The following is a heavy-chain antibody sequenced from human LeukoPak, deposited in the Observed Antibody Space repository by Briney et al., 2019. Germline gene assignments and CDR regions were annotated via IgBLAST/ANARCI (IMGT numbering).Heavy chain of an antibody. Sequence: ASVKVSCKASGYTFTSYGISWVRQAPGQGLEWMGWISDYNGNTNYAQKLQGRVTMTTDTSTSTAYMELRSLRSDDTAVYYCARVNPMHCTGGVCYGDYWGQGTLVTVSS. J-gene: IGHJ4*02. V-gene: IGHV1-18*01. CDR2: ISDYNGNT. CDR3: ARVNPMHCTGGVCYGDY. D-gene: IGHD2-8*02. CDR1: GYTFTSYG.